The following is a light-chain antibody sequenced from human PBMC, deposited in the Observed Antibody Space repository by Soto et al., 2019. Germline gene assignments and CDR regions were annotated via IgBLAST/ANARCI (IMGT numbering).Light chain of an antibody. J-gene: IGKJ1*01. CDR3: QQSRNWNPT. CDR1: QSVSSY. V-gene: IGKV3-11*01. CDR2: DAS. Sequence: EIVLTQSPATLSLSPGERATLSCRASQSVSSYLAWYQQKPGQAPRLLIYDASNRATGIPARFSGSGSGTDFTLTISSLEPEDFAVYYCQQSRNWNPTFGQGTKV.